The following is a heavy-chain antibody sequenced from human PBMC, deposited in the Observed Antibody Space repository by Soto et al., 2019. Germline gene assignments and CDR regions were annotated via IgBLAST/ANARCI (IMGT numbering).Heavy chain of an antibody. CDR1: GFSLSTSGVG. J-gene: IGHJ4*02. D-gene: IGHD3-16*02. CDR3: AHSYHDYIWGSYRYPYFDY. CDR2: IYWDDDK. V-gene: IGHV2-5*02. Sequence: QITLKESGPTLVKPTQPLTLTCTVSGFSLSTSGVGVGWIRQPPGKALEWLALIYWDDDKRYSPSLKSRLTITKDTSKNQVVLTMTNMDPVDTATYYCAHSYHDYIWGSYRYPYFDYWGQGTLVTVSS.